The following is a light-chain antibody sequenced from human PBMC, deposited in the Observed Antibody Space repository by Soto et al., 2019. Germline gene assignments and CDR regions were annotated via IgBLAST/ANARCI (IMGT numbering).Light chain of an antibody. CDR2: DAS. J-gene: IGKJ2*01. Sequence: DIQMTQSPSTLSASVGDRVTSTCRASQSISSWLAWYQQKPGKAPKLLIYDASSLESGVPSRFSGSGSGTEFTLTISSLQPDDFATYYCQQYPYSFGQGTKLEIK. CDR3: QQYPYS. V-gene: IGKV1-5*01. CDR1: QSISSW.